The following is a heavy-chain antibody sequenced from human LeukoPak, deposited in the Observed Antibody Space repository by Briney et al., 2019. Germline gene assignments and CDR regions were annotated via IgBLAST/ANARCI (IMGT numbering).Heavy chain of an antibody. V-gene: IGHV4-4*07. CDR2: IYTSGST. CDR1: GGSISSYY. CDR3: ARGMMATVLGENFDL. Sequence: SETLSPTCTVSGGSISSYYWSWIRQPAGKGLEWIGRIYTSGSTNYNPSLKSRVTTSVDTSKNQFSLKLSSVTAADTAVYYCARGMMATVLGENFDLWGRGTLVTVSS. D-gene: IGHD5-24*01. J-gene: IGHJ2*01.